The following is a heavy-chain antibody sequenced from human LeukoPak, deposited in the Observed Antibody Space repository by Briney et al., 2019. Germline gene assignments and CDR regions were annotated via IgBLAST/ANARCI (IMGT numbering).Heavy chain of an antibody. CDR2: MTSGGDT. V-gene: IGHV3-23*01. CDR3: WSLGVDF. Sequence: GGSLRLSCAASGFTFSNYGVTWVRQAPGKGLEWVSLMTSGGDTYYADSVKGRFTISRDNSKNTLYLQMNSLRAEDTAVYWGWSLGVDFWDQGTLATVSS. CDR1: GFTFSNYG. J-gene: IGHJ4*02. D-gene: IGHD3-16*01.